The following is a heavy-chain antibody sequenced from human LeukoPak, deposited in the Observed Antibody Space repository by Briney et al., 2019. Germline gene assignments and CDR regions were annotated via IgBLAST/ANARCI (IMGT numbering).Heavy chain of an antibody. CDR3: ARGRGVVATTTQGD. Sequence: GGSLRLSCAVSGFTFSSYEMNWVRQAPGKGRGWLSYISSSGTYIYYADSVKGPFTISRDNDKNSLYLQMNSLRAEDTGVYYCARGRGVVATTTQGDWGQGTLVTVSS. CDR1: GFTFSSYE. J-gene: IGHJ4*02. D-gene: IGHD1-26*01. CDR2: ISSSGTYI. V-gene: IGHV3-48*03.